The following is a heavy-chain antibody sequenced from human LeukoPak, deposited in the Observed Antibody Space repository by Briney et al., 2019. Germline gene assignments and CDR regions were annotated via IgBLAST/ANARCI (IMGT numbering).Heavy chain of an antibody. V-gene: IGHV1-3*01. CDR2: INAGNGNT. CDR1: GYTFTSYA. D-gene: IGHD2-15*01. CDR3: ARDLGGTRLFDY. J-gene: IGHJ4*02. Sequence: ASVKVSCKASGYTFTSYAMHWVRQAPGQRLEWMGWINAGNGNTKYSQKFQGRVTITRDTSASTAYMELSSLRSEDTAVYYCARDLGGTRLFDYWGQGTLVTVSS.